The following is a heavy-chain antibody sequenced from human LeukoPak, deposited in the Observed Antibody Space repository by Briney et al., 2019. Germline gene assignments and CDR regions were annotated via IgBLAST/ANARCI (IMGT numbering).Heavy chain of an antibody. CDR1: GYTFTGYY. CDR2: INPNSGGT. D-gene: IGHD1-20*01. V-gene: IGHV1-2*02. J-gene: IGHJ6*02. CDR3: ARDQPHITGTTRSYYYYGMDV. Sequence: GASVKVSCKASGYTFTGYYMHWVRQAPGQGLEWMGWINPNSGGTNYAQKFQGRVTMTRDTSISTAYMELSRLRSDDTAVYYCARDQPHITGTTRSYYYYGMDVWGQGTTVTVSS.